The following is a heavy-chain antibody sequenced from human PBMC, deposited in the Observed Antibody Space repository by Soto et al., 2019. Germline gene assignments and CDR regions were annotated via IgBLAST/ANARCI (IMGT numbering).Heavy chain of an antibody. CDR1: GYTFASYG. Sequence: QVQLVQSGAEVKKPGASVKVSCKASGYTFASYGISWVRQAPGQGLEWMGWIAADNVKTTTQYAQKVRGRATRTTXTATSTAYMELRSLTSDDTAVYYCARGGSGWYVDYWGQGTLVTVSS. D-gene: IGHD6-19*01. V-gene: IGHV1-18*01. CDR3: ARGGSGWYVDY. J-gene: IGHJ4*02. CDR2: IAADNVKT.